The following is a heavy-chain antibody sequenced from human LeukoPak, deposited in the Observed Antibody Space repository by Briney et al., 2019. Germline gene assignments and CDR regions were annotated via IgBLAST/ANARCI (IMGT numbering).Heavy chain of an antibody. D-gene: IGHD5-24*01. J-gene: IGHJ4*02. CDR2: IRSDGTNK. CDR3: AKERWVSTDQYYFDY. Sequence: GSLRLSCAASEFTFSSYGMHWVRQAPGKGLEWVAFIRSDGTNKNYGDSVKGRFTISRDNSKNTVYLQMNSLRSEDTAVYYCAKERWVSTDQYYFDYWGQGTLVTVSS. V-gene: IGHV3-30*02. CDR1: EFTFSSYG.